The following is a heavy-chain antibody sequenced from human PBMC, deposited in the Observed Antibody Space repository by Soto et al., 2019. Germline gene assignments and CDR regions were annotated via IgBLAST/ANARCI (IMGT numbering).Heavy chain of an antibody. CDR3: ARATRYFGSFDY. Sequence: PGGSLRPSCAASGFTISNSYMTWVRQAPGKGLEWVSVIYTGGSAYYADSVKGRSTISRDASKNTLYLQVNSLRAENTAVYYCARATRYFGSFDYWGQGILVTVSS. D-gene: IGHD2-2*01. CDR1: GFTISNSY. CDR2: IYTGGSA. V-gene: IGHV3-53*01. J-gene: IGHJ4*02.